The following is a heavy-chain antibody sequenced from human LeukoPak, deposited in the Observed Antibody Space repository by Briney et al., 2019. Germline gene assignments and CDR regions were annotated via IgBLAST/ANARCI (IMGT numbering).Heavy chain of an antibody. V-gene: IGHV3-21*01. CDR2: ISSSSSYI. D-gene: IGHD1-26*01. CDR1: GFTFSSYS. J-gene: IGHJ3*01. Sequence: GGSLRLSCAASGFTFSSYSMNWVRQAPGKGLEWVSSISSSSSYIYYADSVKGRFTISRDNAKNSLYLQMNSLKAEDTAVYYCARDFIVGVSTLGFDLWGQGAMVTVSS. CDR3: ARDFIVGVSTLGFDL.